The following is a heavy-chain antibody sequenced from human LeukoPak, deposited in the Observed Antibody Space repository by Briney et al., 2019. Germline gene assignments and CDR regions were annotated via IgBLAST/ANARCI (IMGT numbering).Heavy chain of an antibody. CDR3: AKDSFGGDGYNGPDY. CDR1: GFIFRSYA. Sequence: PGGSLRLSCVGSGFIFRSYAVTWVRQAPGKGLEWVSSITANGDATYYADSVKGRFTISRDNSKNTLYLQMNSLRAEDTAVYYCAKDSFGGDGYNGPDYWGQGTLVTVSS. CDR2: ITANGDAT. V-gene: IGHV3-23*01. J-gene: IGHJ4*02. D-gene: IGHD5-24*01.